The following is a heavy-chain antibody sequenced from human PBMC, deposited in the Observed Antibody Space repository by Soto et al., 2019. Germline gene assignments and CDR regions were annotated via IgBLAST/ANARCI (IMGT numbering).Heavy chain of an antibody. CDR2: IYYSGST. D-gene: IGHD2-2*01. J-gene: IGHJ6*02. CDR3: AREVVPAATGRYYYYGMDV. Sequence: SQTLSLTCTVSGGSISSGGYYWSWIRQHPGKGLEWIGYIYYSGSTYYNPSLKSRVTISVDTSKNQFSLKLSSVTAADTAVYYCAREVVPAATGRYYYYGMDVWGQGTTVTVSS. CDR1: GGSISSGGYY. V-gene: IGHV4-31*03.